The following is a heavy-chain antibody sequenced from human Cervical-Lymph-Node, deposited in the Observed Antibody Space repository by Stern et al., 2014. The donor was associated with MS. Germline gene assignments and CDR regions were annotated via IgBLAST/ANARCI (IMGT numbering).Heavy chain of an antibody. CDR3: ARTGDPWFDS. Sequence: QVTLKESGPSLVKPTETLTLTCKFSGFSLSSGAVAVAWIRQPPGKALEWLGLIYGDDTTYYRPSLRTRLTVSKDASRDHVDLVMTNMDPVDTATCYGARTGDPWFDSWGQGTLVTVSS. D-gene: IGHD1-1*01. V-gene: IGHV2-5*02. CDR1: GFSLSSGAVA. J-gene: IGHJ5*01. CDR2: IYGDDTT.